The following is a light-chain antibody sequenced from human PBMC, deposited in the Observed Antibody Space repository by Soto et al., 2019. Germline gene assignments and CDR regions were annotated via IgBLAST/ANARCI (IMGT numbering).Light chain of an antibody. CDR3: CSYAGSRWV. J-gene: IGLJ3*02. CDR2: EVN. Sequence: QSALTQPASVSGSPGQSITFSCTGTSSDVGSFNLVSWYQQYPCKAPKLIIYEVNKWPSGVSNRFSGSKSGNTASLTISGVQAEDEADYYCCSYAGSRWVFGGGTKLTVL. CDR1: SSDVGSFNL. V-gene: IGLV2-23*02.